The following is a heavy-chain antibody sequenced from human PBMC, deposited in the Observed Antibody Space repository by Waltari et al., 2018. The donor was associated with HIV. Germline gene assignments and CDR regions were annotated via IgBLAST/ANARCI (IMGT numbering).Heavy chain of an antibody. CDR1: GFTFSNYR. J-gene: IGHJ4*02. V-gene: IGHV3-7*01. CDR3: ASPGCGGGCYRIDY. Sequence: DVQLVESGGGLVQPGGSLRLSCAASGFTFSNYRMTWVRQAPGKGREWVANISQDGSEKYYVDSVKGRFTISRDNTKNSLYLQRNNVRADDTAVYYCASPGCGGGCYRIDYWGQGTLVTVSS. D-gene: IGHD2-21*02. CDR2: ISQDGSEK.